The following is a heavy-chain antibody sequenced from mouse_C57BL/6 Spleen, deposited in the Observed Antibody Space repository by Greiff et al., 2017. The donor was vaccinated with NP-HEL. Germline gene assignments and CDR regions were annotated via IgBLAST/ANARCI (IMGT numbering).Heavy chain of an antibody. Sequence: VQLQQSGAELVRPGASVKLSCTASGFNIKDDYMHWVKQRPEQGLEWIGWIDPENGDTEYASKFQGKATITADTSSNTAYLQLSSLTSEDTAVYYCTRGTGTPYAMDYWGQGTSVTVSS. V-gene: IGHV14-4*01. CDR1: GFNIKDDY. J-gene: IGHJ4*01. CDR2: IDPENGDT. D-gene: IGHD4-1*01. CDR3: TRGTGTPYAMDY.